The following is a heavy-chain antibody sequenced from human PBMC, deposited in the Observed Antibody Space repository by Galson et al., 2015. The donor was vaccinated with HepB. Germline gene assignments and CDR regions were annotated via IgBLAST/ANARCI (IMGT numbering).Heavy chain of an antibody. Sequence: SPRLPYRASGLALNRYAMSWVRQAAGKGLEWVSANSGSGGSTYYADSVKGRFTISRDNSKNTLYLQMNSLRAEDTAVYYCANPELERGDYWGQGTLVTVSS. CDR1: GLALNRYA. V-gene: IGHV3-23*01. D-gene: IGHD1-1*01. J-gene: IGHJ4*02. CDR2: NSGSGGST. CDR3: ANPELERGDY.